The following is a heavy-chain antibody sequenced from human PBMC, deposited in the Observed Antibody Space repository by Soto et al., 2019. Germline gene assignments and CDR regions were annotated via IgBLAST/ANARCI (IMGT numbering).Heavy chain of an antibody. CDR3: EHRRGGADWNDGDFDF. Sequence: QITLKESGPTLLKPTETLTLTCSFSGFSLTGSPVGVGWIRQPPGKALECLALIYWDDDKRYSPSLRSRLAVTKDTSKNHLVLTMTNVDPRDTATYYCEHRRGGADWNDGDFDFWGQGALVTVSS. D-gene: IGHD1-1*01. CDR1: GFSLTGSPVG. V-gene: IGHV2-5*02. CDR2: IYWDDDK. J-gene: IGHJ4*02.